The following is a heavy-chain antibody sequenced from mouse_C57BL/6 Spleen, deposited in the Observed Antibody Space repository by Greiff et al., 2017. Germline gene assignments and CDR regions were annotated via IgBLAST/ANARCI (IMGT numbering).Heavy chain of an antibody. V-gene: IGHV1-55*01. J-gene: IGHJ1*03. CDR2: IYPGSGST. CDR1: GYTFTSYW. D-gene: IGHD1-1*01. Sequence: QVQLQQSGAELVKPGASVKMSCKASGYTFTSYWITWVKQRPGQGLAWIGDIYPGSGSTNYNEKFKSKATLTVDTSSSTAYMQLSSLTSEDSAVYYCARGSSYPWYFDVWGTGTTVTVSS. CDR3: ARGSSYPWYFDV.